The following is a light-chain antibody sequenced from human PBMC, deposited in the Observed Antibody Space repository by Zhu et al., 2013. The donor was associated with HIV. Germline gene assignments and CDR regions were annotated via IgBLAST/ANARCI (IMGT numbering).Light chain of an antibody. CDR3: LQRSNAPYT. CDR1: ETVSSSY. Sequence: EIVLTQSPGTLSLSPGERATLSCRSSETVSSSYLAWYQQRPGQAPRLVIYGASNRATGVPDRFSGSGSGTDFTLTISRLEPEDFAVYYCLQRSNAPYTFGQGTKLEI. J-gene: IGKJ2*01. CDR2: GAS. V-gene: IGKV3D-20*02.